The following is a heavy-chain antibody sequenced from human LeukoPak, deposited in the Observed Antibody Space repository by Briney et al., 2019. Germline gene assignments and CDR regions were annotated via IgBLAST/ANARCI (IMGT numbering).Heavy chain of an antibody. CDR3: ERGGIVEDY. Sequence: PGGSLTLSCAASGFTFSSYAMHWVRQAPGKGLEWVAVISYDGSNKYYADSVKGRFTISRDNSKNTLYLQMNSLRAEDTAVYYCERGGIVEDYWGQGTLVTVSS. CDR1: GFTFSSYA. V-gene: IGHV3-30-3*01. D-gene: IGHD1-26*01. J-gene: IGHJ4*02. CDR2: ISYDGSNK.